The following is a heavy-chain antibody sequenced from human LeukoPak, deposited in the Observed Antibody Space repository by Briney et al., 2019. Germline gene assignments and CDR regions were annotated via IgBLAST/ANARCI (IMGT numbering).Heavy chain of an antibody. Sequence: ASVKVSCKASGYTFTGYYMHWVRQAPGQGLEWMGWINPNSGGTNYAQKFQGRVTMTRDTSISTAYMELSRLRSDDTAVYYCARAPQLGLRYYFDYWGQGTLATVSS. CDR2: INPNSGGT. V-gene: IGHV1-2*02. CDR1: GYTFTGYY. D-gene: IGHD1-7*01. CDR3: ARAPQLGLRYYFDY. J-gene: IGHJ4*02.